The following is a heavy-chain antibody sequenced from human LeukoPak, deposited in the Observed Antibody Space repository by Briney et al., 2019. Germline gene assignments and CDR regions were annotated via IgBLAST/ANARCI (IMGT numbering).Heavy chain of an antibody. CDR1: GYTFTSYY. J-gene: IGHJ5*02. D-gene: IGHD6-13*01. CDR2: INPSGGST. Sequence: ASAKVSCKASGYTFTSYYMHWVRQAPGQGLEWMGIINPSGGSTSYAQKFQGRVTMTRDMSTSTVYMELSSLRSEDTAVYYCARNRGSSSWLPNWFDPWGQGTLVTVSS. CDR3: ARNRGSSSWLPNWFDP. V-gene: IGHV1-46*01.